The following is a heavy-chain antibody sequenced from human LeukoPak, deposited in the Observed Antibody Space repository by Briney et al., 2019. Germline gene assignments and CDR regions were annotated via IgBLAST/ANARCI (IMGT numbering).Heavy chain of an antibody. CDR2: IRYDGSNK. CDR1: GFTFSSYG. CDR3: AKLYGGGSCYSRCRYYYYYMDV. Sequence: PGRSLRLSCAASGFTFSSYGMHWVRQAPGKGLEWVAFIRYDGSNKYYADSVKGRFTISRDNSKNTLYLQMNSLRAEDTAVYYCAKLYGGGSCYSRCRYYYYYMDVWGKGTTVTISS. D-gene: IGHD2-15*01. J-gene: IGHJ6*03. V-gene: IGHV3-30*02.